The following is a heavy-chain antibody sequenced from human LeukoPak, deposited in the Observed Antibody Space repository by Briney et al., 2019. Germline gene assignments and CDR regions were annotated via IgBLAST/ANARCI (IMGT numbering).Heavy chain of an antibody. CDR3: VRDWGYDSSGYWQKYFDT. CDR2: INHDGSST. Sequence: GSLRLSCATSGFTFTTFWMHWVRQVPGKGLVWVSRINHDGSSTNYADSVKGRFTISRDNAKNTVYLHMKSLRAEDTAVYYCVRDWGYDSSGYWQKYFDTWGQGTLVTVSS. V-gene: IGHV3-74*01. J-gene: IGHJ4*02. CDR1: GFTFTTFW. D-gene: IGHD3-22*01.